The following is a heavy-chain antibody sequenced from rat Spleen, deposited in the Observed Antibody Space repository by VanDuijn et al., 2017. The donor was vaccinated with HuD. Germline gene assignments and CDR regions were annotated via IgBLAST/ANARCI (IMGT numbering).Heavy chain of an antibody. D-gene: IGHD1-11*01. CDR3: TTDEGTEGIVTDFDY. CDR2: IIYDGSST. J-gene: IGHJ2*01. Sequence: EVQLVESGGGLVQPGNSLKLSCAASGFTFSDYAMAWVRQSPKKGLEWVATIIYDGSSTYYRDSVKGRFTISRDNAKSTLYLQMDSLRSEDTATYYCTTDEGTEGIVTDFDYWGQGVMVTVSS. CDR1: GFTFSDYA. V-gene: IGHV5S10*01.